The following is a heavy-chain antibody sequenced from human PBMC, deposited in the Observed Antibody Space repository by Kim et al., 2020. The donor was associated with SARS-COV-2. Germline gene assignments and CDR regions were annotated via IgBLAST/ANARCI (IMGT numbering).Heavy chain of an antibody. J-gene: IGHJ4*02. V-gene: IGHV1-18*01. CDR3: ARGKSNFDY. Sequence: GNTNYAQKLQGRVTMTTDTSTSTAYMELRSLRSDDTAVYYCARGKSNFDYWGQGTLVTVSS. CDR2: GNT.